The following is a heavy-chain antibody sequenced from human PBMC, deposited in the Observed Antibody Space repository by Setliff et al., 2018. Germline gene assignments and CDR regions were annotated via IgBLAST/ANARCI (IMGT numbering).Heavy chain of an antibody. J-gene: IGHJ4*02. CDR3: ARDRGY. CDR1: GYTLTEFS. CDR2: FDPEDGET. Sequence: ASVTVSCQVSGYTLTEFSMHWVRQAPGKGLEWMGGFDPEDGETIYAQKFQGRVTMTTDTSTSTAYMELSSLRSDDTAVYYCARDRGYWGQGTLVTVSS. V-gene: IGHV1-24*01.